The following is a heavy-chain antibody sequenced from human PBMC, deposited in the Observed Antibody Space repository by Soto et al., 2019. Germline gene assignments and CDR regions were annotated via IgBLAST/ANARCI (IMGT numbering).Heavy chain of an antibody. CDR1: GGSISSSGYY. D-gene: IGHD3-3*02. J-gene: IGHJ5*02. CDR3: ASPKIAFYNWFDP. Sequence: SETLSLTCTVSGGSISSSGYYWDWIRQHPGKGLEWIGSIYYSGSTYYNPSLKSRVTISVDTSKNQFSLKLSSVTAADTAVYYCASPKIAFYNWFDPWGQGTLVTVSS. V-gene: IGHV4-39*01. CDR2: IYYSGST.